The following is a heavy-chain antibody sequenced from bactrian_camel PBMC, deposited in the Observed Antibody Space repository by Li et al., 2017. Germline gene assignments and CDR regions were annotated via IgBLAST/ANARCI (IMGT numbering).Heavy chain of an antibody. J-gene: IGHJ6*01. CDR3: ATLSSDSFGY. CDR2: ITTGDGTT. D-gene: IGHD4*01. Sequence: VESGGGSVQAGGSLTLSCVTSEYTPRCMGWFRGTQGLKRERVAAITTGDGTTTYSDSVKGRFTIARDNAKNTVYLTMNSLKSEDTALYYCATLSSDSFGYWGQGTQVTVS. V-gene: IGHV3S1*01. CDR1: EYTPRC.